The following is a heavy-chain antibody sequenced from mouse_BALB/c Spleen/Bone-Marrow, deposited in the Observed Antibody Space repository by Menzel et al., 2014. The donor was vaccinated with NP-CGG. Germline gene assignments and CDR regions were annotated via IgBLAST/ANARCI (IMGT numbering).Heavy chain of an antibody. J-gene: IGHJ4*01. Sequence: EVMLVETGGGLVKPGGSLKLSCAASGFTFSDYYMYWVRQTPEKRLEWVATISDGGSYTYYPGSVKGRFTISRDNAKNNLYLQMSSLKSEDTAMYYCARDYDYAMDYWGQGTSVTVSS. CDR1: GFTFSDYY. CDR3: ARDYDYAMDY. CDR2: ISDGGSYT. D-gene: IGHD2-12*01. V-gene: IGHV5-4*02.